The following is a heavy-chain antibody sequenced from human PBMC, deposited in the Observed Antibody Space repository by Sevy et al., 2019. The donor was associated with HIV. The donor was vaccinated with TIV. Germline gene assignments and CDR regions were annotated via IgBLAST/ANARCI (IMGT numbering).Heavy chain of an antibody. J-gene: IGHJ6*02. D-gene: IGHD2-21*02. CDR3: AKDINRGCDGVNCYSYYYCCNGLDV. V-gene: IGHV3-9*01. CDR1: GFPFNDHA. Sequence: GGSLRLSCAASGFPFNDHAMHWVRQVPGKGLEWVSGISWNSRNIGYADSVKGRFTISRDNARHFVYLEMNSLRPEDTAFYHRAKDINRGCDGVNCYSYYYCCNGLDVWGQGTTVTVSS. CDR2: ISWNSRNI.